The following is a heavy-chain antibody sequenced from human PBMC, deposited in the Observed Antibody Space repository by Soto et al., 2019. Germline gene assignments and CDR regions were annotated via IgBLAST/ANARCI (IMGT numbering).Heavy chain of an antibody. J-gene: IGHJ3*02. Sequence: QVQLVQSGAEVKKPGSSVKVSCKASGGTFSSYTISWVRQAPGQGLEWMGRIIPILGIANYAQMFQGRVTITADKSTSTAYMELSSLRSEDTAVYYCAREKGSSWYHQNAFDIWGQGTMVTVSS. CDR2: IIPILGIA. V-gene: IGHV1-69*08. CDR1: GGTFSSYT. CDR3: AREKGSSWYHQNAFDI. D-gene: IGHD6-13*01.